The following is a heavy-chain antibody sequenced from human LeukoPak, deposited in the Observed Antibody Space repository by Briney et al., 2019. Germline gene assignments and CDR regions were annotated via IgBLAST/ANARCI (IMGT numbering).Heavy chain of an antibody. D-gene: IGHD3-16*01. CDR1: GFTFSSYG. Sequence: PATSLTLSCAASGFTFSSYGMHWVRQAPPKGLEWGGIISYDGNKRYYGDSVRSRFTISRDSSKNTLYLQMNSLRAEDTAVYYCAKLRVDAYTSAIDYWGQGTLVTVSS. J-gene: IGHJ4*02. CDR2: ISYDGNKR. V-gene: IGHV3-30*18. CDR3: AKLRVDAYTSAIDY.